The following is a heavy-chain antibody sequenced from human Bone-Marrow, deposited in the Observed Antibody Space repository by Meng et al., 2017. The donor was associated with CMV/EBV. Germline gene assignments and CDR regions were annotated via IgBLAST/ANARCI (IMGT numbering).Heavy chain of an antibody. CDR3: ARAAADYYYYYGTDV. V-gene: IGHV3-30-3*01. Sequence: GESLKISCAASGFTFSSYAMHWVRQAPGKGLEWVAVISYDGSNKYYADSVKGRFTISRDNSKNTLYLQMNSLRAEDTAVYYCARAAADYYYYYGTDVWGQGTTVTVAS. J-gene: IGHJ6*02. CDR1: GFTFSSYA. D-gene: IGHD6-13*01. CDR2: ISYDGSNK.